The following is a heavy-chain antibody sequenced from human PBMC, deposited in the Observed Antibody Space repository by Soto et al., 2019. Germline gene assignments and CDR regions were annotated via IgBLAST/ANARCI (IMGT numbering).Heavy chain of an antibody. CDR2: INSEGTTT. V-gene: IGHV3-74*01. CDR1: GFTFSSYW. J-gene: IGHJ3*01. D-gene: IGHD5-18*01. CDR3: TRAEWGYGFDL. Sequence: EVQLVESGGGLVQPGGSLRLSCAASGFTFSSYWMHWVRQAPGKGLVWVSRINSEGTTTTYADSVKGRFTISRDNDKNTLYLQMNSLRVEDTAVYYCTRAEWGYGFDLWGLGTMVTVSS.